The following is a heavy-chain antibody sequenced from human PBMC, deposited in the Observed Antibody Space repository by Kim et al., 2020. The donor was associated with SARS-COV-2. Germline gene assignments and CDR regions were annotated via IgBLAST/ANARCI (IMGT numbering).Heavy chain of an antibody. D-gene: IGHD6-13*01. Sequence: ASVKVSCKVSGYTLTELSMHWVRQAPGKGLEGMGGFDPEDGETIYAQMFQGRVTMTEDTSTDTAYMELSSLRSEDTAVYYCATGGTAAAGFYYYGMDVWGQGTTVTVSS. CDR3: ATGGTAAAGFYYYGMDV. V-gene: IGHV1-24*01. CDR1: GYTLTELS. J-gene: IGHJ6*02. CDR2: FDPEDGET.